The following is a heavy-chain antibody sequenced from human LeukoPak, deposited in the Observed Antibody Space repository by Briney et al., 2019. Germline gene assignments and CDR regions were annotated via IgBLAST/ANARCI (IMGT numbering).Heavy chain of an antibody. J-gene: IGHJ4*02. D-gene: IGHD4-23*01. V-gene: IGHV3-48*01. CDR1: GFTFSSYS. Sequence: RGSLRLSCAASGFTFSSYSMNWVRQAPGKGLEWVSYISSSSSTIYYADSVKGRFTISRDNAKNSLYLQMNSLRAEDTAVYYCASHPPTVVTRTPDYWGQGTLVTVSS. CDR2: ISSSSSTI. CDR3: ASHPPTVVTRTPDY.